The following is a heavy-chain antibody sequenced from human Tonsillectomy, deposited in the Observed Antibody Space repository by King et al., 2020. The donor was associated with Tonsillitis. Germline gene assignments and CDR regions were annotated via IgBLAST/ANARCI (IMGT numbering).Heavy chain of an antibody. CDR3: AKASGSYFLRGAFDI. J-gene: IGHJ3*02. CDR2: ISYHGSDK. CDR1: GFTFSSYG. D-gene: IGHD1-26*01. V-gene: IGHV3-30*18. Sequence: VQLVESGGGVVQPGRSLRLSCAASGFTFSSYGMHWVRQAPGKGLEWVAVISYHGSDKYYADSVKGRFTISRDNSKNTLDLEMNSLRAEDTAVYYCAKASGSYFLRGAFDIWGQGTMVTVSS.